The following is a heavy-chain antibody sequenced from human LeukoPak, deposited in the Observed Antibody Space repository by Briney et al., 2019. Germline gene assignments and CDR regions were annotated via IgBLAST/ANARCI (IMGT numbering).Heavy chain of an antibody. Sequence: GGSLRLSCAASGFTFSNYNMNWVRQAPGKGLEWVSYISSRGSTIDYADSVKGRFTISRDNAKNSLYLQMNSLRDEDTAVYFCARDREYDYWGQGTLVTVSS. V-gene: IGHV3-48*02. D-gene: IGHD6-6*01. CDR3: ARDREYDY. CDR1: GFTFSNYN. J-gene: IGHJ4*02. CDR2: ISSRGSTI.